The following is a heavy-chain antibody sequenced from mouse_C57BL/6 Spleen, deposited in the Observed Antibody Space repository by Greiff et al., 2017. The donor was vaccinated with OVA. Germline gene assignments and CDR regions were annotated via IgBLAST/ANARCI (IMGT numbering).Heavy chain of an antibody. V-gene: IGHV2-2*01. D-gene: IGHD2-1*01. CDR3: ARNCRIYYSSFDD. J-gene: IGHJ2*01. CDR2: IWSGGST. Sequence: VQLKQSGPGLVQPSQSLSITCTVSGFSLTSYGVHWVRQSPGKGLEWLGVIWSGGSTNYNAAFISRLSISKDNSKSQVFFKMNSLKADDTAIYYGARNCRIYYSSFDDWGQGTTLTVSS. CDR1: GFSLTSYG.